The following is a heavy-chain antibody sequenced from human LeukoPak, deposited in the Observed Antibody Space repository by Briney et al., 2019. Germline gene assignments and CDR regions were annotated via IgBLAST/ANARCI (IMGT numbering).Heavy chain of an antibody. V-gene: IGHV3-64D*06. D-gene: IGHD3-22*01. J-gene: IGHJ4*02. CDR2: ISSNGDST. CDR3: VKGLRYYDSSDTFDY. CDR1: GSTFSSYA. Sequence: GGSLGLSCSASGSTFSSYAMHWVRQAPGKGLEYVSAISSNGDSTYYADSVKGRFTISRDNSKNTLYLQMSSLRAEDTAVYYCVKGLRYYDSSDTFDYWGQGTLVTVSS.